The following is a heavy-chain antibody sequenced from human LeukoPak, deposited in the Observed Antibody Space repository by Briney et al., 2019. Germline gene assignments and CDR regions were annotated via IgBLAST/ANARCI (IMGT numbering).Heavy chain of an antibody. CDR1: GFTFSSFA. CDR3: AKDLSQGSSDA. D-gene: IGHD3-10*01. CDR2: ISGSGGST. J-gene: IGHJ5*02. Sequence: PGGSLRLSCAASGFTFSSFALSWVRQAPGKGLEWVSAISGSGGSTYYTDSVKGRFTISRDNSKNTLYLQMNSLRAEDTAVYYCAKDLSQGSSDAWRQGTLVTVSS. V-gene: IGHV3-23*01.